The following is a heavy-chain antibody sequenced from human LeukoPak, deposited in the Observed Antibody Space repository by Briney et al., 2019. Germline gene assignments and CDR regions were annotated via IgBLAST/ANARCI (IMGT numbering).Heavy chain of an antibody. J-gene: IGHJ3*02. V-gene: IGHV4-34*01. Sequence: PSETLSLTCSVYGGSFSGYYWNWIRQPPGKGLEWIGEINHSGSTNYNPSLKRRVTVSLDTSKNQFSLKLSSVTAADTAVYYCARNCGGDCFDAFDIWGQGTMVTVSS. CDR3: ARNCGGDCFDAFDI. CDR1: GGSFSGYY. D-gene: IGHD2-21*01. CDR2: INHSGST.